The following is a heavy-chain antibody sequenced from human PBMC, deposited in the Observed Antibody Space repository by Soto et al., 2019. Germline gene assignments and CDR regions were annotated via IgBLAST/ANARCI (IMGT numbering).Heavy chain of an antibody. CDR2: FYYSGST. CDR3: AREDLDYLFFES. Sequence: PSETLSLTCTVSGGSISSGGYYWSWIRQHPGKGLEWIGYFYYSGSTYYNPSLKSRVTISVDTSKNQFSLKLSSVTTADTAVYYCAREDLDYLFFESWGQGTLVTVSS. CDR1: GGSISSGGYY. J-gene: IGHJ5*01. D-gene: IGHD4-17*01. V-gene: IGHV4-31*03.